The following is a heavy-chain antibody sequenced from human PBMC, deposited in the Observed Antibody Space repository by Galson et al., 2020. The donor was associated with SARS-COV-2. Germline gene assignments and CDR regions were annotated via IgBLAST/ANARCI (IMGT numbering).Heavy chain of an antibody. D-gene: IGHD4-17*01. J-gene: IGHJ2*01. V-gene: IGHV4-39*01. CDR1: GGSISTTSYF. Sequence: SETLSLPCTVSGGSISTTSYFWGWIRQPPGKGLEWIGTIYYSGTTYYNPSLRSRVTISVDTSRNQFSLKLNSVTAADTAVYYCPGRGGTGTTQHFDLWGRGTLVTVSS. CDR3: PGRGGTGTTQHFDL. CDR2: IYYSGTT.